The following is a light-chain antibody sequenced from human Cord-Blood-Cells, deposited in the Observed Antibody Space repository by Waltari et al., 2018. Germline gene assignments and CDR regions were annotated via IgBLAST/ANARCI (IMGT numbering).Light chain of an antibody. Sequence: SSYLSHDSAVSVALGQSTWITCHGDRLRSYYAGWYQQKPGQAPVLVIYGKNNRPSGIPDRFSGSSSGITASLTITGAQAEDEADYYCNSRDSSGNHLVFGGGTKLTVL. CDR3: NSRDSSGNHLV. V-gene: IGLV3-19*01. CDR1: RLRSYY. J-gene: IGLJ3*02. CDR2: GKN.